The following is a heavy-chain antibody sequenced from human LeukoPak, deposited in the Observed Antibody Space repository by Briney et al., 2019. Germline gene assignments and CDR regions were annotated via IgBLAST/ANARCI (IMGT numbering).Heavy chain of an antibody. CDR3: ASLPLWFGVYY. CDR2: ICSSGSTI. Sequence: PGGSLRLSCAASGFTFSSYEMNWVRQAPGKGLEWVSYICSSGSTIYYADSVKGRFTIFRDNAKNSLYLQMNSLRAEDTAVYYCASLPLWFGVYYWGQGTLVTVSS. V-gene: IGHV3-48*03. D-gene: IGHD3-10*01. CDR1: GFTFSSYE. J-gene: IGHJ4*02.